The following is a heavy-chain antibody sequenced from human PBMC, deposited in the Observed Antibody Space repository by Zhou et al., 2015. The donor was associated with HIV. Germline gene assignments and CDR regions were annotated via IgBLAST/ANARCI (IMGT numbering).Heavy chain of an antibody. Sequence: QVQLVQSGAEVKKPGASVKVSCTASGYTFTGYYMHWVRQAPGQGLEWMGWIIPNSGDTNYAQKFQGRISMTRDTSISTAYMELSRLTSDDTAVYYCARGPVSSWYWYLDFWGRGTLVTVSS. J-gene: IGHJ2*01. CDR2: IIPNSGDT. CDR3: ARGPVSSWYWYLDF. D-gene: IGHD6-13*01. CDR1: GYTFTGYY. V-gene: IGHV1-2*02.